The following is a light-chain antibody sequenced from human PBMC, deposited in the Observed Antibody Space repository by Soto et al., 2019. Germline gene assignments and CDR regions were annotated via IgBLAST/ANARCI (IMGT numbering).Light chain of an antibody. CDR2: AAS. V-gene: IGKV1-27*01. Sequence: DIQMTQSPSSLSTSVGDRVTITCRASQGISNYLAWYQQKPGKVPKLLIYAASTLQSGVPSRFSGSGSGTDFNLTISSLQPEDVATYYGQKYNSARWTFGQGTKVEIK. CDR3: QKYNSARWT. CDR1: QGISNY. J-gene: IGKJ1*01.